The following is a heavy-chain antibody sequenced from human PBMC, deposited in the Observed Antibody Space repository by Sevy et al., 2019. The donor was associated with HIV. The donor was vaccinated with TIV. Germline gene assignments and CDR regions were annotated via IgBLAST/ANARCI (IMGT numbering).Heavy chain of an antibody. CDR3: AKVLNPALESMMEVTVRSLKGFDV. V-gene: IGHV3-23*01. Sequence: GGSLRLSCAASGFTFNTHVMNWVRQAPGKGLEWVSSISGFGNTYYADSVRGRFTISRDNAKNTLYLQMNSLRADDTAVYYCAKVLNPALESMMEVTVRSLKGFDVWGQGTMVIVSS. D-gene: IGHD3-22*01. CDR1: GFTFNTHV. J-gene: IGHJ3*01. CDR2: ISGFGNT.